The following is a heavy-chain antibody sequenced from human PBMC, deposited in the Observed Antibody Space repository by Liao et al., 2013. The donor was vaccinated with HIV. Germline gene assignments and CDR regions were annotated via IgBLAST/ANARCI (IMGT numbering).Heavy chain of an antibody. Sequence: QVQLQESGPGLVKPSETLSLTCSVSGASISGSTYYWAWIRQAPGKGLEYIGNIYSSGRTNSNPSLKSRVTISMDTSKNQFSLKMNSLTAADTAVYFCAKSDYGAGSDRYSYFTRYVWGRRDHGHRLL. CDR1: GASISGSTYY. J-gene: IGHJ6*02. CDR3: AKSDYGAGSDRYSYFTRYV. CDR2: IYSSGRT. D-gene: IGHD4/OR15-4a*01. V-gene: IGHV4-39*07.